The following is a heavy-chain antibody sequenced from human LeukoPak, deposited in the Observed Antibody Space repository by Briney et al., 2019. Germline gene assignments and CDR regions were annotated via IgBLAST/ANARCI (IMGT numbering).Heavy chain of an antibody. CDR1: GFTFRNYW. CDR2: IKFDGSDN. D-gene: IGHD3-9*01. Sequence: PGGSLRLSCAASGFTFRNYWMSWVRQAPGKGLEWVANIKFDGSDNFYVDSVKGRFPISRDNSKNTLYLQMNSLRAEDTAVYYCAKDGQNLLRYFDWSYDYWGQGTLVTVSS. V-gene: IGHV3-7*03. J-gene: IGHJ4*02. CDR3: AKDGQNLLRYFDWSYDY.